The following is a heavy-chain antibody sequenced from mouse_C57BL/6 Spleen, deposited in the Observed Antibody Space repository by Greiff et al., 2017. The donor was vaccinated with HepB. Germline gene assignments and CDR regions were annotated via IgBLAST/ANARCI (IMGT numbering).Heavy chain of an antibody. CDR2: ISSGSSTI. D-gene: IGHD1-1*01. J-gene: IGHJ4*01. V-gene: IGHV5-17*01. Sequence: EVQGVESGGGLVKPGGSLKLSCAASGFTFSDYGMHWVRQAPEKGLEWVAYISSGSSTIYYADTVKGRFTISRDNAKNTLFLQMTSLRSEDTAMYYCARTTVVARTSYYAMDYWGQGTSVTVSS. CDR3: ARTTVVARTSYYAMDY. CDR1: GFTFSDYG.